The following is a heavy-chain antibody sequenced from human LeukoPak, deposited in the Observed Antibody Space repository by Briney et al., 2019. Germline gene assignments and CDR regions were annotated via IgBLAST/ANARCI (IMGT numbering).Heavy chain of an antibody. CDR2: ISSSGGST. Sequence: GGSLRLSCAASGFTFSNYAMSWVRQAPGKGLEWVSAISSSGGSTYYADSVKGRFIISRDNSKNTLYLQMNSLRAEDTAVYYCASTSTSSGWSDFDYWGQGVLVTVSS. D-gene: IGHD6-19*01. V-gene: IGHV3-23*01. CDR1: GFTFSNYA. CDR3: ASTSTSSGWSDFDY. J-gene: IGHJ4*02.